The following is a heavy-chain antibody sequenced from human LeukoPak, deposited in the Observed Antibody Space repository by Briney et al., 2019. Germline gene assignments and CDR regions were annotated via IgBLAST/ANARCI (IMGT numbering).Heavy chain of an antibody. CDR3: AGEYSGKRGFDY. CDR1: GYTFTGYY. V-gene: IGHV1-2*02. Sequence: ASVKVSCKASGYTFTGYYMHLVRQAPGQGLEWMGWINPNSGDTKYAQKFQGRVTMTRDTSISTAYMELSRLTSDDTAVYYCAGEYSGKRGFDYWGQGTLVTVSS. CDR2: INPNSGDT. D-gene: IGHD6-13*01. J-gene: IGHJ4*02.